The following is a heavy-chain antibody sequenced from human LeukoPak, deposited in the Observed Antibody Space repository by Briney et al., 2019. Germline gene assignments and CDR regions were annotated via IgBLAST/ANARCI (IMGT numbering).Heavy chain of an antibody. V-gene: IGHV1-18*04. D-gene: IGHD3-10*01. CDR2: ISVYNGNT. Sequence: RASVKVSCKASGYTFSNYGINWVRQAPGQGLEWMGWISVYNGNTNYAQKFQGRVTMATDTSTSTAYIELRSLRSDDTAVYYCARGERSITMVRGVISPWGQGTLVTVSS. CDR1: GYTFSNYG. J-gene: IGHJ5*02. CDR3: ARGERSITMVRGVISP.